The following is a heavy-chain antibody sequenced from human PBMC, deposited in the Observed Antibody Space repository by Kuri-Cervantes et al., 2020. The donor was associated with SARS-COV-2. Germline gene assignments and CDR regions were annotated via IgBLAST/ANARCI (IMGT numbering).Heavy chain of an antibody. V-gene: IGHV1-3*01. CDR1: GYIFTSYG. J-gene: IGHJ4*02. D-gene: IGHD1-26*01. Sequence: ASVKVSCKASGYIFTSYGIHWVRQAPGQRLEWMGWINAGNGNRKYSQKLQGRVTMTTDTSTSTAYMELRSLRSDDTAVYYCARDSGELLGWALGGYWGQGTLVTVSS. CDR3: ARDSGELLGWALGGY. CDR2: INAGNGNR.